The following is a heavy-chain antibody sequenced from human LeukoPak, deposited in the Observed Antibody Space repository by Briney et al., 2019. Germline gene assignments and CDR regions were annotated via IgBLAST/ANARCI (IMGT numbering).Heavy chain of an antibody. V-gene: IGHV3-74*03. CDR3: VRSDWFDN. J-gene: IGHJ5*02. CDR1: GLFFSNYG. Sequence: PGGSLRLSCAASGLFFSNYGMHWVRQAPGKGLVWVSRVNSDGRFTKYADSVKGRFTISRDNAKNTLYLQMNSLRAEDTAMYYCVRSDWFDNWGQGTLVTVSS. CDR2: VNSDGRFT.